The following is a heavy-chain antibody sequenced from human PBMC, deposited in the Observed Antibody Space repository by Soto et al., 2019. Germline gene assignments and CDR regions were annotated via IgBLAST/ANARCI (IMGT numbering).Heavy chain of an antibody. CDR1: GFSLSTNGVT. V-gene: IGHV2-5*01. CDR2: IYWNDDK. J-gene: IGHJ4*02. Sequence: QITLKESGPTPVTPTQTLTLTCTFSGFSLSTNGVTVGWIRQPPGKALEWLALIYWNDDKRFRPSLKSRLTINQDTAKNQVVLTMTNMDPADTATYYCAHRDIVTGPVDSCGQGILVTVSA. D-gene: IGHD3-9*01. CDR3: AHRDIVTGPVDS.